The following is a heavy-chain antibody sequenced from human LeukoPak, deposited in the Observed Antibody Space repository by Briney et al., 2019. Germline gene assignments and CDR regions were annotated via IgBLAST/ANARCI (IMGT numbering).Heavy chain of an antibody. V-gene: IGHV4-59*08. Sequence: KPSETLSLTCTVSGGSISSYYWSWIRQPPGKGLEWIGYIYYSGSTYYNPSLKSRVTISVDTSKNQFSLKLNSVTAADTAVYHCAGTRVKQGYGDYLDYWGQGTLVTVSS. CDR1: GGSISSYY. CDR2: IYYSGST. CDR3: AGTRVKQGYGDYLDY. D-gene: IGHD4-17*01. J-gene: IGHJ4*02.